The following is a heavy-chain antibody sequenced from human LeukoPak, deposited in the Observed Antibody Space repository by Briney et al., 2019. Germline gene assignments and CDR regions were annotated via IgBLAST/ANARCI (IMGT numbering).Heavy chain of an antibody. D-gene: IGHD6-13*01. J-gene: IGHJ4*02. CDR1: GFTFSSYA. CDR2: ISGSGGST. CDR3: AKGPQQLVRGNYFDY. Sequence: GGSLRLSCAASGFTFSSYAMSWVRQAPGKGLEWDSAISGSGGSTYYADSVKGRFTISRDNSKNTLYLQMNSLRAEDTAVYYCAKGPQQLVRGNYFDYWGQGTLVTVSS. V-gene: IGHV3-23*01.